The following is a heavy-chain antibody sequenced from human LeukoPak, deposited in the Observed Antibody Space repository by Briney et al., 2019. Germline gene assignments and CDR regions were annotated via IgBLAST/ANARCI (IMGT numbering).Heavy chain of an antibody. V-gene: IGHV3-23*01. CDR1: GFTFSNYA. D-gene: IGHD3-22*01. Sequence: GGSLRLSCAASGFTFSNYAMSWVRQAPGKGLEWVSAISGRGTDTYYAASVKGRFTISRDNSKNTLYLQMNSLRAEDTAVYYCARDDSSGYWGYFQHWGQGTLVTVSS. CDR3: ARDDSSGYWGYFQH. CDR2: ISGRGTDT. J-gene: IGHJ1*01.